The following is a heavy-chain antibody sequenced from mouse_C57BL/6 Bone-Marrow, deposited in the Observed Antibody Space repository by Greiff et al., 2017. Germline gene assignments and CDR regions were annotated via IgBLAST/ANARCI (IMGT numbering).Heavy chain of an antibody. J-gene: IGHJ3*01. CDR1: GFNIKDYY. CDR3: AGQFCSRYDGEPSWFAY. V-gene: IGHV14-2*01. D-gene: IGHD2-12*01. Sequence: VQLQQSGAELVQPGASVKLSCTASGFNIKDYYMHWVKQRTEQGLEWIGRIDPEDGETTSAPKFQGKATITADTSSNPTYLQLSSLTSEDTAVYYCAGQFCSRYDGEPSWFAYWGQGTLVTVSA. CDR2: IDPEDGET.